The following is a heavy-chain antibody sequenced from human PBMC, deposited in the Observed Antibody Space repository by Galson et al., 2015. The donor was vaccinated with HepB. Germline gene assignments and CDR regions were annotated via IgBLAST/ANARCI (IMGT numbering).Heavy chain of an antibody. CDR1: GFTFRKYS. CDR3: ARLGLDGDGWFFEY. J-gene: IGHJ4*02. D-gene: IGHD2-15*01. CDR2: ISSNSGTYI. Sequence: SLRLSCAASGFTFRKYSMSWVRQAPGKGLEWVSAISSNSGTYIYYTDSVKGRFTISRDNAKNSVYLQMNSLRAEDTAVYYCARLGLDGDGWFFEYWGQATLVTVSS. V-gene: IGHV3-21*01.